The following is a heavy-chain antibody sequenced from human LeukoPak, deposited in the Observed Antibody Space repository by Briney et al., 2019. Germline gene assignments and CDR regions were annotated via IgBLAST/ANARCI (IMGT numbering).Heavy chain of an antibody. D-gene: IGHD3-3*01. CDR1: GGTFSSYA. J-gene: IGHJ4*02. CDR3: ARDSYYDFWRGQPFDY. V-gene: IGHV1-2*02. Sequence: GASVKVSCKASGGTFSSYAISWVRQAPGQGLEWMGWINPSSGGTNYAQKFQGRVTMTRDTSISTAYMELSRLSYDDTAVYYCARDSYYDFWRGQPFDYWGQGTLVTVSS. CDR2: INPSSGGT.